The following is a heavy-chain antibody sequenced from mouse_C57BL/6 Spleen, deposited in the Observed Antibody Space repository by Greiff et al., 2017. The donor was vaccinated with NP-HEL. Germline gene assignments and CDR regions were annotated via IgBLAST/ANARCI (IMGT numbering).Heavy chain of an antibody. CDR2: ISYDGSN. V-gene: IGHV3-6*01. Sequence: EVKLQESGPGLVKPSQSLSLTCSVTGYSITRGYYWNWIRQFPGNKLEGRGYISYDGSNNYNPSLKNPISITRDTSKNQFFRKLNSVTTEDTATYYGARGGLRRAMDYWGQGTSVTVSS. J-gene: IGHJ4*01. CDR1: GYSITRGYY. D-gene: IGHD2-2*01. CDR3: ARGGLRRAMDY.